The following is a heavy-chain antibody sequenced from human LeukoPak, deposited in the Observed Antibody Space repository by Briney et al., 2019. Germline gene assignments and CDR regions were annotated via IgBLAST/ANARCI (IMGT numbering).Heavy chain of an antibody. CDR1: GYTFTNYY. D-gene: IGHD6-19*01. J-gene: IGHJ4*02. V-gene: IGHV1-46*01. CDR3: ARGYSSSYRIDY. Sequence: ASAKVSCKASGYTFTNYYMHWVRQAPGQGLEWMGVINPSGDSTRYEQKFQDRVTMTRETSTRTVYMELSSLRSEDTAVYYCARGYSSSYRIDYWGQGTLVTVSS. CDR2: INPSGDST.